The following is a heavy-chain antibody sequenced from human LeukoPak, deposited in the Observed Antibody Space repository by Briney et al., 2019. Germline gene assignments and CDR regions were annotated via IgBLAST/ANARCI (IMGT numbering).Heavy chain of an antibody. J-gene: IGHJ6*03. D-gene: IGHD6-19*01. CDR3: ARDPVAGTIYYYMDV. V-gene: IGHV3-21*06. Sequence: GGSLRLSCAASGFTFSTYSMNWVRQAPGKGLEWVSSISSSSSYIYYADSVKGRFTISRDNAKNSLYLQMNSLRAEDTAVYYCARDPVAGTIYYYMDVWGKGTTVTVSS. CDR2: ISSSSSYI. CDR1: GFTFSTYS.